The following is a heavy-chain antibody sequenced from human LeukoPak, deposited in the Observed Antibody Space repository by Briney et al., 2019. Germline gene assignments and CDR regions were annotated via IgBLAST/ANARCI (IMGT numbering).Heavy chain of an antibody. CDR1: GGSVSDTSYY. V-gene: IGHV4-39*07. CDR3: ARGRYYDFWSGYPEKDWFDP. CDR2: IYYSGST. Sequence: SETLSLTCTVSGGSVSDTSYYWGWIRQPPGKGLEWIESIYYSGSTYYNPSLKSRVTISVDRSKNQFSLKLSSVTAADTAVYYCARGRYYDFWSGYPEKDWFDPWGQGTLVTVSS. D-gene: IGHD3-3*01. J-gene: IGHJ5*02.